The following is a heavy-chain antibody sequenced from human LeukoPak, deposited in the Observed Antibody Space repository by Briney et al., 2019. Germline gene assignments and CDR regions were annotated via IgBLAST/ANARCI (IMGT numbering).Heavy chain of an antibody. CDR3: ARGKLGMEAFDI. CDR2: IYYSGST. Sequence: SETLSLTCTVSGGSISGSSYYWGWIRQPPGKGLEWIGYIYYSGSTNYNPSLKSRVTISVDTSKNQFSLKLSSVTAADTAVYYCARGKLGMEAFDIWGQGTMVTVSS. D-gene: IGHD7-27*01. J-gene: IGHJ3*02. V-gene: IGHV4-61*05. CDR1: GGSISGSSYY.